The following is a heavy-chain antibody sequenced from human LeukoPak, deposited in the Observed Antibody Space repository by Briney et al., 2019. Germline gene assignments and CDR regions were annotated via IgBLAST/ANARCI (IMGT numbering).Heavy chain of an antibody. CDR3: STDSTIVY. Sequence: GGSLRLSCGVSGFTFSSYGMHWVRQAPGKGLEWVAYIRYDGSNRHYADSVKGRFTISRDNSKNTLYLQMNSLKTEDTAVYYCSTDSTIVYWGQGTLVTVSS. CDR1: GFTFSSYG. J-gene: IGHJ4*02. D-gene: IGHD3-9*01. V-gene: IGHV3-30*02. CDR2: IRYDGSNR.